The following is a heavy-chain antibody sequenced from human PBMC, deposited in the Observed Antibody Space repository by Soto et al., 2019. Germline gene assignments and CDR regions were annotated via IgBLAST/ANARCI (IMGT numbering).Heavy chain of an antibody. CDR1: GFTFSSYG. V-gene: IGHV3-33*01. J-gene: IGHJ4*02. D-gene: IGHD6-13*01. Sequence: QVQLVESGGGVVQPGRSLRLSCAASGFTFSSYGMHWVRQAPGKGLEWVAVIWYDGSNKYYADSVKGRFTISRDNSRNTLYLQMNSMGAEDTAVYYCARWGIAAGDYWGQGTLVTVSS. CDR3: ARWGIAAGDY. CDR2: IWYDGSNK.